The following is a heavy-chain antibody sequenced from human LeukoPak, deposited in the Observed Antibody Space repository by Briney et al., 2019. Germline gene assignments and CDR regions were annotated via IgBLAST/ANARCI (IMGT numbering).Heavy chain of an antibody. CDR1: GFTFSDAW. J-gene: IGHJ3*02. D-gene: IGHD6-13*01. CDR3: ASARPTSSWTAFDI. V-gene: IGHV3-73*01. Sequence: PGGSLRLSCSASGFTFSDAWMTWVRQAPGKGLEWVGRIRSKAHSYATAYAASVKGRFTISRDDSKNTAYLQMNSLRAEDTAVYYCASARPTSSWTAFDIWGQGTMVTVSS. CDR2: IRSKAHSYAT.